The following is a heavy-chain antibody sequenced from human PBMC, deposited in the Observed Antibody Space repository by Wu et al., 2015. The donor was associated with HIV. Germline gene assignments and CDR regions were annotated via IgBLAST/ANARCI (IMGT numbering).Heavy chain of an antibody. Sequence: QVQLVQSGSEVKKSGASVNVSCKASGYTITDYYLHWVRQAPGQGLEWMGWINPNSGGTKYAQKFQGRVTMTRDTSITTAYMELSRLRSDDTAVYYCARGGPEVVILHQFDYWGQGTLVTVSS. D-gene: IGHD2-21*01. V-gene: IGHV1-2*02. CDR1: GYTITDYY. CDR3: ARGGPEVVILHQFDY. CDR2: INPNSGGT. J-gene: IGHJ4*02.